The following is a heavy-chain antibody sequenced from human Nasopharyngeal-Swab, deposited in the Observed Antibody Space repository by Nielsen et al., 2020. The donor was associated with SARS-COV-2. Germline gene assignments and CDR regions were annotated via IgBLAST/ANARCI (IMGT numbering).Heavy chain of an antibody. D-gene: IGHD3-22*01. J-gene: IGHJ4*02. CDR2: IIPNSGGT. Sequence: ASVKVSCKASGYTLTGDYMHWVRQAPGQGLEWMGWIIPNSGGTSYAQKFQGRVTVTRDTSRSTAYIELSRLRSDDTAVYYCARDYYDNYDSDYWGQGTLVTVSS. CDR3: ARDYYDNYDSDY. V-gene: IGHV1-2*02. CDR1: GYTLTGDY.